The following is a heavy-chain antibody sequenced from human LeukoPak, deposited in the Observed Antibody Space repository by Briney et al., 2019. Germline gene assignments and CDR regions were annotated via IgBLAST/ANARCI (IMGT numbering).Heavy chain of an antibody. CDR1: GFTFSSYA. J-gene: IGHJ4*02. D-gene: IGHD2-15*01. CDR2: ISGSGGST. V-gene: IGHV3-23*01. CDR3: AKASGGNIVVVVASIDY. Sequence: GGSLRLSCAASGFTFSSYAMSWVRQAPGKGLEWVSAISGSGGSTYYADSVKGRFTISRDNSKNTLYLQMNSLRAEDTAVYYCAKASGGNIVVVVASIDYWGQGTLVTVSP.